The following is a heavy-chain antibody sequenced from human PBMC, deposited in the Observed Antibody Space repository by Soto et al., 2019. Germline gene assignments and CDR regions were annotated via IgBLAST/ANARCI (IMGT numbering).Heavy chain of an antibody. CDR1: GFTFSNAW. Sequence: EVQLVESGGGLVKPGGSLRLSCAASGFTFSNAWMSWVRQAPGKGLEWVGRIKSKTDGGTTDYAAPVKGRFTISRDDSKNTLYLQMNSLKTEDTAVYYCTTDGLTDFVVVPVDAFDIWGQGTMVTVSS. D-gene: IGHD2-2*01. CDR2: IKSKTDGGTT. CDR3: TTDGLTDFVVVPVDAFDI. J-gene: IGHJ3*02. V-gene: IGHV3-15*01.